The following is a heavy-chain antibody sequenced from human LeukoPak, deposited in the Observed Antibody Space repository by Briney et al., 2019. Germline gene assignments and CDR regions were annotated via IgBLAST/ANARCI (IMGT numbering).Heavy chain of an antibody. V-gene: IGHV4-39*07. Sequence: SETLSLTCTVSGGSIRSSYYYWSWIRQPPGKGLEWIGEIKHSGSTNYNPSLKSRVTISVDTSKNQFSLKLSSVTAADTAVYYCARMPYDSSGYRKNYFDYWGQGTLVTVSS. CDR1: GGSIRSSYYY. CDR2: IKHSGST. D-gene: IGHD3-22*01. J-gene: IGHJ4*02. CDR3: ARMPYDSSGYRKNYFDY.